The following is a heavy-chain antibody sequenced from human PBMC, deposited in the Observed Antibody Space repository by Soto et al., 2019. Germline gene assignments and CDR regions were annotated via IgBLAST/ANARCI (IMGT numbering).Heavy chain of an antibody. Sequence: QVQLQQWGAGLLKPSETLSLTCAVYGGSFSGYYWSWIRQPPGKGLEWIGEINHSGSTNYNPSLKSRVTISVDTSKNQFSLKLSSVTAADTAVYYCARGGIVVVPAAILGWFDPWGQGTLVTVPS. D-gene: IGHD2-2*01. CDR3: ARGGIVVVPAAILGWFDP. V-gene: IGHV4-34*01. J-gene: IGHJ5*02. CDR2: INHSGST. CDR1: GGSFSGYY.